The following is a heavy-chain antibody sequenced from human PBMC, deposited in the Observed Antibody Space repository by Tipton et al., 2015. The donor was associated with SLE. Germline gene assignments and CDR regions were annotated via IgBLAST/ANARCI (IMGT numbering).Heavy chain of an antibody. CDR2: IYYTGST. CDR3: ARHGLHLGELSFDY. D-gene: IGHD3-16*02. J-gene: IGHJ4*02. V-gene: IGHV4-59*08. CDR1: GVSINSHY. Sequence: TLSLTCTVSGVSINSHYWSWTRQPPGKGLEWIGYIYYTGSTNYNPSLKSRVTVSVDTSKNQFSLKLSSVTAADTAVYYCARHGLHLGELSFDYWGQGTLVTVSS.